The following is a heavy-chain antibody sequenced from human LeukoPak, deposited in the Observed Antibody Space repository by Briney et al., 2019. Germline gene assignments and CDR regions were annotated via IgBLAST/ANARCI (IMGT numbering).Heavy chain of an antibody. CDR2: ISYDGSNK. J-gene: IGHJ6*02. Sequence: GGSLRLSCAASGFTFSSYAMHWVRQARGKGLEWVAVISYDGSNKYYADSVKGRFTISRDNSKNTLYLQMNSLRAEDTAVYYCARDLVRSGAYGMDVWGQGTTVTVSS. CDR1: GFTFSSYA. CDR3: ARDLVRSGAYGMDV. V-gene: IGHV3-30-3*01. D-gene: IGHD3-10*01.